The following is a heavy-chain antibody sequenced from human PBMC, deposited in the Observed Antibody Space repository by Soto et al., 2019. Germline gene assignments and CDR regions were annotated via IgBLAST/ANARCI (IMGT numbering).Heavy chain of an antibody. J-gene: IGHJ5*02. Sequence: EVQLVESGGGLVQPGGSLRLSCAASGFTVSSSYLYWVRQAPGKGLEWVSSIYKSGDTYYAESVKGRYTISRDNYKSILCLQMNGLRADDTAVYYCASGTVWTNPNWLGLGGQGTLVTVSS. CDR1: GFTVSSSY. CDR2: IYKSGDT. V-gene: IGHV3-66*01. D-gene: IGHD1-26*01. CDR3: ASGTVWTNPNWLGL.